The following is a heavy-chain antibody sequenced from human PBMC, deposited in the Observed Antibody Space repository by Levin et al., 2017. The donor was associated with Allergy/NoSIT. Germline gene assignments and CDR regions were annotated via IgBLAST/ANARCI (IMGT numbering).Heavy chain of an antibody. J-gene: IGHJ3*02. CDR2: INPNSGGT. CDR3: ARFHDPGIAVAGTSAFDI. CDR1: GYTFTGYY. V-gene: IGHV1-2*02. Sequence: ASVKVSCKASGYTFTGYYMHWVRQAPGQGLEWMGWINPNSGGTNYAQKFQGRVTMTRDTSISTAYMELSRLRSDDTAVYYCARFHDPGIAVAGTSAFDIWGQGTMVTVSS. D-gene: IGHD6-19*01.